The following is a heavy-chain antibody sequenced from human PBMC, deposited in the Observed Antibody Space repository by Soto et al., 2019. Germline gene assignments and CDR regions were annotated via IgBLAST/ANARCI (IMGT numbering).Heavy chain of an antibody. CDR2: IIPIFGTA. V-gene: IGHV1-69*01. CDR3: ERDQVTGRIPLASFYGIDV. D-gene: IGHD6-19*01. Sequence: QVQLVQSGAEVKKPGSSVKVSCKASGGTFSSYAISWVRQAPGQGLEWMGGIIPIFGTANYAQKFQDRVTITAEESTSTAYMHLRNLRSEDTVVYYCERDQVTGRIPLASFYGIDVWRQGTTVTVSS. J-gene: IGHJ6*02. CDR1: GGTFSSYA.